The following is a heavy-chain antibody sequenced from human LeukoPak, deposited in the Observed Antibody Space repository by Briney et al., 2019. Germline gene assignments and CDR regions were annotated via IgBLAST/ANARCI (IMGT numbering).Heavy chain of an antibody. CDR2: IKKDGSEK. V-gene: IGHV3-7*01. J-gene: IGHJ4*02. CDR1: GFTFSSYW. D-gene: IGHD5-18*01. CDR3: ARDPSRGYSYGYGDN. Sequence: GVSLRLSCAASGFTFSSYWMNWVRQPPGKGPEWVANIKKDGSEKYYVDSVKGRFTISRDNAKNSVYLQMNSLRAEDTAVYYCARDPSRGYSYGYGDNWGQGTLVTVSS.